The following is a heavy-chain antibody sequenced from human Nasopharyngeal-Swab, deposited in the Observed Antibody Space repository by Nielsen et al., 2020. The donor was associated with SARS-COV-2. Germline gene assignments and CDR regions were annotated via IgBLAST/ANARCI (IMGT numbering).Heavy chain of an antibody. V-gene: IGHV1-18*01. D-gene: IGHD3-3*01. CDR2: ISAYNGNT. CDR1: GYTFTSYG. Sequence: ASVKVSCKASGYTFTSYGISWVRQAPGQGLEWMGWISAYNGNTNYAQKLQGRVTMTTDTSTSTAYMELRSLRSDDTAVYYCARDGLDFGVVIVGDDWYYGMDVWGQGTTVTVSS. J-gene: IGHJ6*02. CDR3: ARDGLDFGVVIVGDDWYYGMDV.